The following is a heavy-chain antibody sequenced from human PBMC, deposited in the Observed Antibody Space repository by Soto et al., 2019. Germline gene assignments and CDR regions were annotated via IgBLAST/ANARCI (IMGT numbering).Heavy chain of an antibody. CDR1: GFTFSSYW. D-gene: IGHD3-9*01. Sequence: EVQLVESGGGLVQPGGSLRLSCAASGFTFSSYWMHWVRQAPGKGLVWVSRINSDGSSTSYADSVKGRFTISRDNAKNTLYLQMNSLRAEDTAVYYCARGAKYYDILTCWVYYFDYWGQGTLVTVSS. J-gene: IGHJ4*02. V-gene: IGHV3-74*01. CDR2: INSDGSST. CDR3: ARGAKYYDILTCWVYYFDY.